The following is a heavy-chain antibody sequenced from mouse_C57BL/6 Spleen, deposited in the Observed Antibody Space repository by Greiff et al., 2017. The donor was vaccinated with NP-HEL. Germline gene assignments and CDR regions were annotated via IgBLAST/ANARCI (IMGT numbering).Heavy chain of an antibody. CDR1: GYSFTGYY. V-gene: IGHV1-42*01. CDR2: INPSTGGT. J-gene: IGHJ2*01. Sequence: EVQLQQSGPELVKPGASVKISCKASGYSFTGYYMNWVKQSPEKSLEWIGEINPSTGGTTYNQKFKAKATLTVDTSSSTAYMQLSSLTSEDSAVYFCAREGGGLMDWGQGTTLTVSS. D-gene: IGHD2-2*01. CDR3: AREGGGLMD.